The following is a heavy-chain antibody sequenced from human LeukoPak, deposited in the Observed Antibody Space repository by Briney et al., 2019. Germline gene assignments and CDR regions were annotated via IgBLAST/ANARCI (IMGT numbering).Heavy chain of an antibody. CDR1: GFTFSTYT. D-gene: IGHD5-18*01. CDR2: ISSSSSYI. J-gene: IGHJ4*02. CDR3: ARGSDTAMVLFSCFDY. Sequence: GGSLRLSCAASGFTFSTYTMNWVRQAPAKGLEWVSSISSSSSYIYYADSVKGRFTISRDNARKTLYLQMNTLRAEDTAVYYCARGSDTAMVLFSCFDYWGQGTLVTGSS. V-gene: IGHV3-21*01.